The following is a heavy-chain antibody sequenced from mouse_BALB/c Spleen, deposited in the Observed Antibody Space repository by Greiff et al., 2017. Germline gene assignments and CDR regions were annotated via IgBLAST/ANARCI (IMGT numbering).Heavy chain of an antibody. J-gene: IGHJ3*01. Sequence: QVQLQQSGPELVKPVASVKISCKASGYAFSSSWMNWVKQRPGQGLEWIGRIYPGDGDTNYNGKFKGKATLTADKSSSTAYMQLSSLTSVDSAVYFCARGARATSPWFAYWGQGTLVTVSA. CDR2: IYPGDGDT. D-gene: IGHD3-1*01. CDR1: GYAFSSSW. CDR3: ARGARATSPWFAY. V-gene: IGHV1-82*01.